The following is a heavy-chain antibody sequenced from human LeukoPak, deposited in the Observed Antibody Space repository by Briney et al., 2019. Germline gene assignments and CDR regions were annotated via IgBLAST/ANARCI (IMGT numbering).Heavy chain of an antibody. J-gene: IGHJ6*03. CDR3: AKLGHGGYYSYMDV. Sequence: QAGGSLRLSCAVSGFTFANYAMTWVRQAPGKGLESVSSISTDGTTYYAHSVKGRFTLSRDNSKNTLYPQMSSLRAEDTAVYYCAKLGHGGYYSYMDVWGKGTTVTVSS. V-gene: IGHV3-23*01. D-gene: IGHD3-16*01. CDR2: ISTDGTT. CDR1: GFTFANYA.